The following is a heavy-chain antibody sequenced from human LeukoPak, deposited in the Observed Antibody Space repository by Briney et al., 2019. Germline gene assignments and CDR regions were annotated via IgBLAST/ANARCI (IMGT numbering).Heavy chain of an antibody. CDR2: ISSSSSTI. CDR1: GFTFSSHS. Sequence: GGSLRLSCAASGFTFSSHSMNWVRQAPGKGLEWVSYISSSSSTIYYADSVKGRFTISRDNAKNSLYLQMNSLRDEDTAVYYCATSNGSGRLPLDYWGQGTLVTVSS. CDR3: ATSNGSGRLPLDY. V-gene: IGHV3-48*02. D-gene: IGHD3-10*01. J-gene: IGHJ4*02.